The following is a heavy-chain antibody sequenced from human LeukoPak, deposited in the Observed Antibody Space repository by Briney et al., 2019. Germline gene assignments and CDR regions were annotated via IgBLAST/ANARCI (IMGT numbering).Heavy chain of an antibody. D-gene: IGHD1-7*01. CDR1: GGSISSSNW. V-gene: IGHV4-4*02. J-gene: IGHJ3*02. Sequence: PSETLSLTCAVSGGSISSSNWWSWVRQPPGKGLEWIGYIYYSGSTNYNPSLKSRVTISVDTSKNQFSLKLSSVTAADTAVYYCARVKRGTTPGAFDIWGQGTMVTVSS. CDR2: IYYSGST. CDR3: ARVKRGTTPGAFDI.